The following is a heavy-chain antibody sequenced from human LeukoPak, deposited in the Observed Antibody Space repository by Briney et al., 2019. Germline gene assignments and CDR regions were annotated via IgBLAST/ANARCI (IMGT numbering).Heavy chain of an antibody. Sequence: SETLSLTCAVYGGSFSGYYWSWIRQPPGKGLEWIGEINHSGSTNYNPSLKSRVTISVDTSKNQFSLKLSSVTAADTAVYYCAKTGSGWYTDWGQGTLVTVSS. J-gene: IGHJ4*02. D-gene: IGHD6-19*01. CDR2: INHSGST. CDR1: GGSFSGYY. V-gene: IGHV4-34*01. CDR3: AKTGSGWYTD.